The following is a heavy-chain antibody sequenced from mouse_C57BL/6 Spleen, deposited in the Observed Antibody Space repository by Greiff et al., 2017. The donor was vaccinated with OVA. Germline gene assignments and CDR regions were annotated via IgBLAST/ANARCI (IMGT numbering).Heavy chain of an antibody. J-gene: IGHJ1*03. CDR1: GFTFSDYY. CDR3: ARVGTGTGWYCDV. V-gene: IGHV5-16*01. Sequence: EVQLVESEGGLVQPGSSMKLSCTASGFTFSDYYMAWVRQVPEKGLEWVANINYDGSSTYYLDSLKSRFIISRDNAKNILYLQMSSLKSEDTATYYCARVGTGTGWYCDVWGTGTTVTVSS. D-gene: IGHD4-1*01. CDR2: INYDGSST.